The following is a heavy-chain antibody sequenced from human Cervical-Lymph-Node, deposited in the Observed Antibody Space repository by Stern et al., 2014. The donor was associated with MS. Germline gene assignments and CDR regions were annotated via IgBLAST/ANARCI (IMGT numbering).Heavy chain of an antibody. CDR1: GFSLSNARMG. D-gene: IGHD3-22*01. CDR3: ARSNYYDSSGYPYYFDY. V-gene: IGHV2-26*01. CDR2: LFSNDEK. Sequence: QITLKESGPVLVKPTETLTLTCTVSGFSLSNARMGVSWIRQPPGKALEWLAHLFSNDEKSYSTSLKSRLTISKDTSKSQVVLTMTNMDPVDTATYYCARSNYYDSSGYPYYFDYWGQGTLVTVSS. J-gene: IGHJ4*02.